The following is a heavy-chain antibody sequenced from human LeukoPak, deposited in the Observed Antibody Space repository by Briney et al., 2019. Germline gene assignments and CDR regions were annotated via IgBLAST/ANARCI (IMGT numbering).Heavy chain of an antibody. Sequence: SETLSLTCTVSGGSISSYYWSWIRQPPGKGLEWIGYIYYSGSTNYNPSLKSRVTISVDTSKNQFSLKLSSVTAADTAVYYCARLQSEYYYYYYMDVWGKGTTVTVSS. V-gene: IGHV4-59*01. J-gene: IGHJ6*03. D-gene: IGHD4-11*01. CDR1: GGSISSYY. CDR3: ARLQSEYYYYYYMDV. CDR2: IYYSGST.